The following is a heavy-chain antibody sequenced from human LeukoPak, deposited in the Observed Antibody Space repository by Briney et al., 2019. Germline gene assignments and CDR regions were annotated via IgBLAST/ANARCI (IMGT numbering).Heavy chain of an antibody. J-gene: IGHJ4*02. CDR1: GGSISSTSYY. CDR2: VYYSGST. D-gene: IGHD5-12*01. V-gene: IGHV4-39*01. CDR3: ARQGSGYDY. Sequence: SETLSLTCTVSGGSISSTSYYWGWIRQPPGKGLEWIGSVYYSGSTYYNPFLKSRVTTAVDTSKNQFFLKVRSVTAADTAVYYCARQGSGYDYRGQGTLVTVPS.